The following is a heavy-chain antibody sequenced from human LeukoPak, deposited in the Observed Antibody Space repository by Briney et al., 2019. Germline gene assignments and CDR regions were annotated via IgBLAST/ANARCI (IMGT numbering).Heavy chain of an antibody. V-gene: IGHV3-74*01. Sequence: GGSLRLSCAASGFTFSTYWMHWVRQAPGKGLVWVSRINSDGSITSYADSVRGRFTISRDNAKKTLYLQMNSLRAEDTAVYYCVGFNYGDYPGDYWGQGTLVTVSS. CDR1: GFTFSTYW. CDR3: VGFNYGDYPGDY. CDR2: INSDGSIT. J-gene: IGHJ4*02. D-gene: IGHD4-17*01.